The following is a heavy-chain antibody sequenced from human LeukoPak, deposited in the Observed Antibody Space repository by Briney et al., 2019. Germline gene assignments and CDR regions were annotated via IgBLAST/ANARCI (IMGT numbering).Heavy chain of an antibody. V-gene: IGHV4-38-2*01. Sequence: SETLSLTCAVSGYSISSGYYWGWIRQPPGKGLEWIGSIYHSGSTYYNPPLKSRVTISVDTPKNQYPLKLSSVTAAATAVYYCASPYYYDSSGYGDAFDIWGQGTMVTVSS. CDR2: IYHSGST. D-gene: IGHD3-22*01. CDR1: GYSISSGYY. J-gene: IGHJ3*02. CDR3: ASPYYYDSSGYGDAFDI.